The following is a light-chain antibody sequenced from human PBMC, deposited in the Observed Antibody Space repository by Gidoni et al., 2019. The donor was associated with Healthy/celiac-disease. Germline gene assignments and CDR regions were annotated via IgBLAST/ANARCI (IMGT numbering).Light chain of an antibody. CDR3: MQGTHWLQYT. CDR2: KVS. V-gene: IGKV2-30*02. Sequence: DVVMTQSPLSLPVTLGQPASISCRSSQSLVHSDGNTYLNWFQQRPGQSPRRLIYKVSNRDSGVPDRFSGSGSGTDFTLKISRVEAEDVGVYYCMQGTHWLQYTFGQXTKLEIK. J-gene: IGKJ2*01. CDR1: QSLVHSDGNTY.